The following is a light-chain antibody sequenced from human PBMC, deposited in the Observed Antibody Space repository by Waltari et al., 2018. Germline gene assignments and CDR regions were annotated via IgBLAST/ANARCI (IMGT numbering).Light chain of an antibody. J-gene: IGLJ2*01. Sequence: QSALTQPPSVSGSPGQSVTISCTGPSSAVGGYNLVSWYQQHPGKAPKLMIYDDSKPPSGVAVPFRVSKSRSAASPSLAGLRAEAEAEYDYCSSSCGYGTYVVFGGGTKLTVL. V-gene: IGLV2-11*01. CDR3: CSSSCGYGTYVV. CDR1: SSAVGGYNL. CDR2: DDS.